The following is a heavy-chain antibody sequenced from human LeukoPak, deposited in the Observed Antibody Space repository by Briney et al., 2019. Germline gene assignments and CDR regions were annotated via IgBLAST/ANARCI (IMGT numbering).Heavy chain of an antibody. J-gene: IGHJ3*02. D-gene: IGHD1-7*01. V-gene: IGHV1-24*01. CDR2: FDPEDGET. CDR3: ATLRPYNWNYVGAFDI. Sequence: ASVKVSCKVSGYTLTELSMHWVRQAPGKGLEWMGGFDPEDGETIYAQKFQGRVTMTEDTSTDTAYMELSSLRSEDTAVYYCATLRPYNWNYVGAFDIWGQGTMVTVSS. CDR1: GYTLTELS.